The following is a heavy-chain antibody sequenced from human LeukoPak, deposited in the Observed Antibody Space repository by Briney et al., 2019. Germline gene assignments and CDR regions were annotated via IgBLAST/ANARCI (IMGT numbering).Heavy chain of an antibody. Sequence: PGRSLRLSCAASGFTFSSYGMHWVRQAPGRGLEWVAVISYDGSNKYYADSVKGRFTISRDNSKNTLYLQMNSLRAEDTAVYYCAEDRWRAVAGYFDYWGQGTLVTVSS. CDR2: ISYDGSNK. CDR1: GFTFSSYG. J-gene: IGHJ4*02. V-gene: IGHV3-30*18. D-gene: IGHD6-19*01. CDR3: AEDRWRAVAGYFDY.